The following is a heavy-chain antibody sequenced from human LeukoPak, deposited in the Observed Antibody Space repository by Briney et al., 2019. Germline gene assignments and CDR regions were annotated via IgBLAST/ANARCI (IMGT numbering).Heavy chain of an antibody. CDR3: ARDRDVVEVAATTWHWFDP. CDR2: IWYDGSNK. V-gene: IGHV3-33*01. Sequence: GGSLRLSCAASGFTFSSYGMHWVRQAPGKGLEWVAVIWYDGSNKYYADSVKGRFTISRDNSKNTLYLQMNSLRAEDTAVYYCARDRDVVEVAATTWHWFDPWGQGTLVTVSS. CDR1: GFTFSSYG. J-gene: IGHJ5*02. D-gene: IGHD2-15*01.